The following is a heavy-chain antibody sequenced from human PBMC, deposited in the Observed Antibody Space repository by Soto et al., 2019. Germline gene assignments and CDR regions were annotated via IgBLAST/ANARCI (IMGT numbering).Heavy chain of an antibody. CDR2: INHSGST. Sequence: SETLSLTCAVYGGSFSGYYWSWIRQPPGKGLEWIGEINHSGSTNYNPSLKSRVTISVDTSKNQFSLKLSSVTAADTAVYYCARPVCPYISGCYFGAVFDIWGQGTMVTVSS. CDR3: ARPVCPYISGCYFGAVFDI. V-gene: IGHV4-34*01. CDR1: GGSFSGYY. J-gene: IGHJ3*02. D-gene: IGHD6-19*01.